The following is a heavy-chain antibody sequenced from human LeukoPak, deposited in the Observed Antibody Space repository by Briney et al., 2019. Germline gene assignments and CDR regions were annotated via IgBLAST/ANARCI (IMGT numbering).Heavy chain of an antibody. V-gene: IGHV3-74*01. J-gene: IGHJ4*02. D-gene: IGHD3-9*01. CDR1: GFSFSRYW. CDR3: ARAGDVLSVGENFFNK. Sequence: PGGSLRLSCAASGFSFSRYWMHWVRLAPGKGLVWVSRIKTDGSTTIYADSVKGRFTISRDNTRNTLYLQMNSLRAEDTAVYYCARAGDVLSVGENFFNKWGQGALVAVSS. CDR2: IKTDGSTT.